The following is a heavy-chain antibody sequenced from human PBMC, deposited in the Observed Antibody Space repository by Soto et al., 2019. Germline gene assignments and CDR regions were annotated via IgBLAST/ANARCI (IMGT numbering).Heavy chain of an antibody. CDR2: ISGSGGST. CDR1: GISISSYA. CDR3: AKGPIVVGAFEI. V-gene: IGHV3-23*01. J-gene: IGHJ3*02. D-gene: IGHD2-21*01. Sequence: EVQLLESGGGLEQPGGSLRLSCAASGISISSYAMSWVRQAPGKGLEWVSAISGSGGSTYYADSVKGRFTISRDNSKNTLYLQMNSLRAEDTAVYYCAKGPIVVGAFEIGGQGTMVTVSS.